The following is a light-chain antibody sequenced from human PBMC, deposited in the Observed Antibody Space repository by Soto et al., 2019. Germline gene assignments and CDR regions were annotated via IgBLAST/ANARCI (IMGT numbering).Light chain of an antibody. Sequence: DIQMTQSPSTLSASVGDRVTITCRASKSISSWLAWYQQKPGKAPKLLIYKASSLESGVPSRFSGSGSGTEFTLTISSLQPDDFATYYCQQYNSYWRTFGQGTKVEIK. CDR1: KSISSW. CDR2: KAS. CDR3: QQYNSYWRT. J-gene: IGKJ1*01. V-gene: IGKV1-5*03.